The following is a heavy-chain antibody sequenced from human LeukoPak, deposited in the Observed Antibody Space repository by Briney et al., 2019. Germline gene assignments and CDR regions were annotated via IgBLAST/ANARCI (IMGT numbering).Heavy chain of an antibody. V-gene: IGHV3-33*08. CDR2: IWYDGSNK. CDR3: AREDGDHQGDYYYYYGMDV. J-gene: IGHJ6*02. CDR1: GFTFSSYG. D-gene: IGHD4-17*01. Sequence: GGSQRLSCAASGFTFSSYGMHWVRQAPGKGLEWVAVIWYDGSNKYYADSVKGRFTISRDNSKNTLYLQMNSLRAEDTAVYYCAREDGDHQGDYYYYYGMDVWGQGTTVTVSS.